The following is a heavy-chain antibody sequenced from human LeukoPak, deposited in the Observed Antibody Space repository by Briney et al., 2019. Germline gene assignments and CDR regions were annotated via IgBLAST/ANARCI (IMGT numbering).Heavy chain of an antibody. J-gene: IGHJ4*02. CDR1: GFAFNTYA. Sequence: PGTSLRLSCAASGFAFNTYAMHWVRQAPGKGLEWVTLIWHDGSHKFYIDPVRGRFTISRDNSKNTVYLQMNGLRAEDTAVYYCATEIFGSGSYPDFWGQGTLVTVSS. D-gene: IGHD3-10*01. CDR3: ATEIFGSGSYPDF. CDR2: IWHDGSHK. V-gene: IGHV3-33*01.